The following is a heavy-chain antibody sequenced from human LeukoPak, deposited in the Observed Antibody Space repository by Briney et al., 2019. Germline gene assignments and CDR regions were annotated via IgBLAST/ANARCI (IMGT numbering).Heavy chain of an antibody. Sequence: AGGSLRLSCAGSGFTFSNSWMGWVRQAPGKGLEWVANVQHIGGETYYVDSVKGRFTISRDNAENSLYLQMNSLRVEDTAVYYCARAPTVLVGYCSSSSCQADYWGQGTLVTVSS. CDR1: GFTFSNSW. CDR3: ARAPTVLVGYCSSSSCQADY. D-gene: IGHD2-2*01. J-gene: IGHJ4*02. CDR2: VQHIGGET. V-gene: IGHV3-7*01.